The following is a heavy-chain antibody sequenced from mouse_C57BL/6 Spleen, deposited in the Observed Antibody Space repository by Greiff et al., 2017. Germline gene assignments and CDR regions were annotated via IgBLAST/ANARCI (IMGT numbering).Heavy chain of an antibody. CDR2: IYPSDGST. CDR1: GYTFTSYD. J-gene: IGHJ3*01. V-gene: IGHV1-85*01. CDR3: ARSAPGAGGFAY. Sequence: VQLQQSGPELVKPGASVKLSCKASGYTFTSYDINWVKQRPGQGLEWIGWIYPSDGSTKYNEKFKGKATLTVDTSSSTAYMELHRLTSEDSADYFCARSAPGAGGFAYWGQGTLVTVSA.